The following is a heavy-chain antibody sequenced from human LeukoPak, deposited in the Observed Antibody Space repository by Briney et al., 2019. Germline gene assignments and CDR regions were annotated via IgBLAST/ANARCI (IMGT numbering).Heavy chain of an antibody. CDR2: IFYGGST. CDR1: GVSISSSSYY. D-gene: IGHD2-2*01. Sequence: SETLSLTCTVSGVSISSSSYYWGWIRQPPGKGLEWIGSIFYGGSTYHNPSLKSRLTISIDTSKNQFSLKLSSVTAADTAVYYCARQAHCSSTSCYFFPLFDYWGQGTLVTVSS. V-gene: IGHV4-39*01. CDR3: ARQAHCSSTSCYFFPLFDY. J-gene: IGHJ4*02.